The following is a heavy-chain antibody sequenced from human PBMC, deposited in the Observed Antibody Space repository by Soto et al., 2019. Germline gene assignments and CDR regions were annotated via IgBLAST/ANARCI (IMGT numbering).Heavy chain of an antibody. Sequence: GGSLRLSCAASGFTFSTYSMNCVRQAPGKGLEWVASISGDSRYIFHADSMEGRFTISRDNANNSLFLQMNTLRVEDTAVYYCARSPAWSGTNRYGMDVWGQGTTVTVSS. D-gene: IGHD3-3*01. CDR3: ARSPAWSGTNRYGMDV. CDR2: ISGDSRYI. V-gene: IGHV3-21*01. J-gene: IGHJ6*02. CDR1: GFTFSTYS.